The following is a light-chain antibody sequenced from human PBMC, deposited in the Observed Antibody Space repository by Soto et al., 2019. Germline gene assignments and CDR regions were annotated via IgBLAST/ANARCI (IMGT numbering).Light chain of an antibody. V-gene: IGKV4-1*01. Sequence: DIVMTQSPDSLAVSLGERATINCKSSQSVLYSSNNKNYLAWYQQKPGQPPKLLINWASTRESGVPERFSGSGSGTDFTLTISSLQAEDVAVYYCQKYYSTLVTFGPGTKVDIK. J-gene: IGKJ3*01. CDR3: QKYYSTLVT. CDR2: WAS. CDR1: QSVLYSSNNKNY.